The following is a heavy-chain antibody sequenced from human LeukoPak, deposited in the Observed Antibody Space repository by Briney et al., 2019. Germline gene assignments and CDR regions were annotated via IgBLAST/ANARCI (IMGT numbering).Heavy chain of an antibody. CDR1: GFTFTNAW. D-gene: IGHD5-18*01. V-gene: IGHV3-15*01. CDR2: IKSKTDGGTT. CDR3: TTAGYTYGYDY. Sequence: GGSLRLSCAASGFTFTNAWMSWVRQAPGKGLEWVGRIKSKTDGGTTDYAAPVKGRLTISRDDSKNTLYLQMNSLKTGDTAVYYCTTAGYTYGYDYWGQGTLVTVSS. J-gene: IGHJ4*02.